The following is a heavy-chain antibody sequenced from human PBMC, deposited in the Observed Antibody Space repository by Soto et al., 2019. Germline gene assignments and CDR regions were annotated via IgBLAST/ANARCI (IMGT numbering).Heavy chain of an antibody. Sequence: ASVKVSCKASGYTFTGYYMHWVRQAPGQGLEWMGWINPNSGGTNYAQKFQGRVTMTRDTSISTAYMGLSRLRSDDTAVYYCARTPITMIVVVPKCFDYWGQGTLVTVSS. D-gene: IGHD3-22*01. CDR3: ARTPITMIVVVPKCFDY. CDR1: GYTFTGYY. CDR2: INPNSGGT. J-gene: IGHJ4*02. V-gene: IGHV1-2*02.